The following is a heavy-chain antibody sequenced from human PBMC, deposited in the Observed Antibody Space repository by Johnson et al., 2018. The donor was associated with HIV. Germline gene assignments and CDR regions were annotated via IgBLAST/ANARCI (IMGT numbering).Heavy chain of an antibody. D-gene: IGHD3-22*01. CDR1: GFTFNNYA. Sequence: QVQLVESGGGVVQPGRSLRVSCAASGFTFNNYAMHWVRQAPGKGLEWVALISYDGSNKYYADSVKGRFTISRDNAKNTLYLQMNSLRAEDTAVYYCAKDQSYYDSSAPHDAFDIWGQGTMVTVSS. V-gene: IGHV3-30*04. J-gene: IGHJ3*02. CDR3: AKDQSYYDSSAPHDAFDI. CDR2: ISYDGSNK.